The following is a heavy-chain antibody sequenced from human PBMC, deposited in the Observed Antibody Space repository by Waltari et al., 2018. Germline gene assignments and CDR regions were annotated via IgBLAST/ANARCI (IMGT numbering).Heavy chain of an antibody. CDR2: IYYSGST. D-gene: IGHD3-3*01. CDR3: ARGSLVLRFLEWSPAFDI. Sequence: QVQLQESGPGLVKPSQTLSLTCTVSGGSISSGDYYWSWIRQPPGKGLEWIGYIYYSGSTYYNPPLKSRVTISVDTSKNQFSLKLSSVTAADTAVYYCARGSLVLRFLEWSPAFDIWGQGTMVTVSS. J-gene: IGHJ3*02. V-gene: IGHV4-30-4*08. CDR1: GGSISSGDYY.